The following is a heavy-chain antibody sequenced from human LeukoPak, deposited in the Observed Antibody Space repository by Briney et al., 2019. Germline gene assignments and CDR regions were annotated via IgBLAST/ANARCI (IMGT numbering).Heavy chain of an antibody. D-gene: IGHD6-19*01. V-gene: IGHV1-2*02. J-gene: IGHJ5*02. CDR1: GYTFTGYY. CDR3: ARGRNIAVAGTRWFDP. CDR2: INPNSGGT. Sequence: ASVNLSCKASGYTFTGYYMHWVRQAPGQGLEWMGWINPNSGGTNYAQKFQGRVTMTRDTSISTAYMELSRLRSDDTAVYYCARGRNIAVAGTRWFDPWGQGTLVTVSS.